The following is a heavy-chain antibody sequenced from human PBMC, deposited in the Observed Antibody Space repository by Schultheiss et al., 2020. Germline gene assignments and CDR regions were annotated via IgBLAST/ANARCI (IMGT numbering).Heavy chain of an antibody. CDR1: GFTFRSYW. D-gene: IGHD3-10*01. Sequence: GGSLRLSCAASGFTFRSYWIHWVRQVPGKGLEWVSYMSNEGSRTGYADSVKGRFTISRDNSKNTVYLQMNSLRAEDTAVYYCAREGNYYGSGKDGMDVWGKGTTVTVSS. J-gene: IGHJ6*04. CDR2: MSNEGSRT. V-gene: IGHV3-74*01. CDR3: AREGNYYGSGKDGMDV.